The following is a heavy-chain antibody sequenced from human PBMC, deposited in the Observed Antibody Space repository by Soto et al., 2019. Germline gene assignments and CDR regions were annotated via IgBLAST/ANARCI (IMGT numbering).Heavy chain of an antibody. V-gene: IGHV4-39*01. CDR1: GGSISSSSYY. CDR3: ARHVTIFGVANDYYMDV. Sequence: PSETLSLTCTVSGGSISSSSYYWGWIRQPPGKGLEWIGSIYYSGSTYYNPSLKSRVTISVDTSKNQFSLKLSSVTAADTAVYYCARHVTIFGVANDYYMDVWGKGTTVTVSS. J-gene: IGHJ6*03. D-gene: IGHD3-3*01. CDR2: IYYSGST.